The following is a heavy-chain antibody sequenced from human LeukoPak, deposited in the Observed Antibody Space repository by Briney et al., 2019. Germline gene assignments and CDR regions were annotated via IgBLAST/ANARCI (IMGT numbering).Heavy chain of an antibody. V-gene: IGHV3-48*04. CDR1: GFTFSSYG. Sequence: GGSLRLSCAASGFTFSSYGMHWVRQAPGKGLEWVSYISSSVSTIYYADSVKGRFTISRDNAKNSLYLQMNSLRAEDTAVYYCAGDRGGLYDYWGQGTLVTVSS. CDR3: AGDRGGLYDY. J-gene: IGHJ4*02. CDR2: ISSSVSTI. D-gene: IGHD2-15*01.